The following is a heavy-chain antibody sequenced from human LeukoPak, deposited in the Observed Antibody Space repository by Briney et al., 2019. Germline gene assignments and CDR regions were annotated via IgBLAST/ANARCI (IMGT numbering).Heavy chain of an antibody. Sequence: PGRSLRLSCAASGFTFSGFGMHWVPQAPGKGLEWVAGISFDGGKKYFADSMRGRFTISRDNSKHTVYLEVNSPRTEDTAVYYCAKDRGGAWTTYYGMNVWGRGTTVIVSS. D-gene: IGHD3-10*01. J-gene: IGHJ6*02. CDR1: GFTFSGFG. V-gene: IGHV3-30*18. CDR2: ISFDGGKK. CDR3: AKDRGGAWTTYYGMNV.